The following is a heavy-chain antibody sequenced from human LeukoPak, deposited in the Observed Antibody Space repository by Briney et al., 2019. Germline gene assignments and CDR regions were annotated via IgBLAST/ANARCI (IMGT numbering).Heavy chain of an antibody. CDR2: ISSSSTYI. CDR3: ASGSLQLVRDY. D-gene: IGHD6-13*01. J-gene: IGHJ4*02. V-gene: IGHV3-21*01. CDR1: GFTFSSNS. Sequence: GGSLRLSCAASGFTFSSNSMKWVRQAPGKGLEWVSSISSSSTYIDYADSVKGRFTISRDNAKNSMYLQMNSLRAEDTAVYYCASGSLQLVRDYWGQGTLVTVSS.